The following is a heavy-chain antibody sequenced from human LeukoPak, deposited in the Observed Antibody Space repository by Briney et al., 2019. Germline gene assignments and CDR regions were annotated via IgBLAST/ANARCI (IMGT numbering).Heavy chain of an antibody. CDR2: IYTSGST. D-gene: IGHD6-13*01. CDR1: GGSISSGSYY. Sequence: SETLSLTCTVSGGSISSGSYYWSWIRQPAGKGLEWIGRIYTSGSTNYNPSLKSRVTISVDTSKNQFSLKLSSVTAADTAVYYCARVPGIAASNWFDPWGQGTLVTVSS. J-gene: IGHJ5*02. V-gene: IGHV4-61*02. CDR3: ARVPGIAASNWFDP.